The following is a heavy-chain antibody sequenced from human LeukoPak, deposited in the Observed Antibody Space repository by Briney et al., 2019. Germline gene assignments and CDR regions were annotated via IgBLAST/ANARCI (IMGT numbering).Heavy chain of an antibody. CDR3: ATDRSMRHDYGGPMGV. CDR1: GYTFTSYD. V-gene: IGHV1-8*03. J-gene: IGHJ6*02. CDR2: MNPNSGNT. Sequence: ASVKVSCKASGYTFTSYDINWVRQATGQGLEWMGWMNPNSGNTGYAQKFQGRVTITRNTSISTAYMELSSLRSEDTAVYYCATDRSMRHDYGGPMGVWGQGTTVTVSS. D-gene: IGHD4-23*01.